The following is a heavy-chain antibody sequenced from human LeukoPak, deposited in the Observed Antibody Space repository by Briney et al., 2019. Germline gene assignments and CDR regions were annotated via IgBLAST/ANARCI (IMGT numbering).Heavy chain of an antibody. Sequence: GGSLRLSCAASGFTFSNYWMHWVRQTPGKGLVWVSRIGSNGGSTNYADSVKGRFTISRDNAKNTLYLQINSLRAEDTAVYYCARVTSLIAIDNWGQGTLVTVSS. CDR2: IGSNGGST. V-gene: IGHV3-74*01. CDR3: ARVTSLIAIDN. J-gene: IGHJ4*02. CDR1: GFTFSNYW. D-gene: IGHD3-22*01.